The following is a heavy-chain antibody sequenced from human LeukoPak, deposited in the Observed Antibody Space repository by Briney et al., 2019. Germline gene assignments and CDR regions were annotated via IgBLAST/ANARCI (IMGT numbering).Heavy chain of an antibody. Sequence: PGGSLRLSCAASGFTTSGFWMHWVRQVPGEELVWVARMNSAGTTINYADSVKGRFTISRDNVRNTLHLQMNNLSLEDTAVYFCIREVQVRASASLGLWGRGTLVTVS. V-gene: IGHV3-74*01. J-gene: IGHJ4*01. CDR3: IREVQVRASASLGL. CDR2: MNSAGTTI. D-gene: IGHD1-1*01. CDR1: GFTTSGFW.